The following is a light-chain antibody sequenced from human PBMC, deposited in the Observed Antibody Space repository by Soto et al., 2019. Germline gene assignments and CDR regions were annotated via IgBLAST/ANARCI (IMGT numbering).Light chain of an antibody. J-gene: IGLJ1*01. CDR2: EVS. CDR1: SSDVGSYNF. V-gene: IGLV2-14*01. Sequence: QSVLTQPASVSLSPGQSITISCTGTSSDVGSYNFVSWYQQLPGKAPKLMIHEVSNRPSGVSNRFSGSKSGNTASLTISGLQAEDEADYYCSSYTTSSNYVFGSGTKVTVL. CDR3: SSYTTSSNYV.